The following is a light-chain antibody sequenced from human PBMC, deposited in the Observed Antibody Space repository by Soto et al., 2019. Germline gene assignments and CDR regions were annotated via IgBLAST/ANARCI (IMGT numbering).Light chain of an antibody. V-gene: IGLV2-8*01. CDR2: EVS. CDR1: SSDIGGYTY. Sequence: QSVLTQPPSASGSPGQSVTISCSGSSSDIGGYTYVSWYQHHPGKAPKLMIYEVSKRPSGVPDRFSGSQSGNTASLTVSGLQAEDEADYYCSSFADSNSYVFGTGTKVTVL. CDR3: SSFADSNSYV. J-gene: IGLJ1*01.